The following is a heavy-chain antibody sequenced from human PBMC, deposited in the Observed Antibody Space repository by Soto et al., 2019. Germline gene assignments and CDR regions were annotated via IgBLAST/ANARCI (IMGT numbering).Heavy chain of an antibody. CDR2: INHSGST. V-gene: IGHV4-34*01. Sequence: PSETLSLTCAVYGGSFSGYYWSWIRQPPGKGLEWIGEINHSGSTNYNPSLKSRVTISVDTSKNQFSLKLSSVTAADTAVYYCARVIAARLYYQYYFDYWGQGTLVTVSS. CDR3: ARVIAARLYYQYYFDY. J-gene: IGHJ4*02. CDR1: GGSFSGYY. D-gene: IGHD6-6*01.